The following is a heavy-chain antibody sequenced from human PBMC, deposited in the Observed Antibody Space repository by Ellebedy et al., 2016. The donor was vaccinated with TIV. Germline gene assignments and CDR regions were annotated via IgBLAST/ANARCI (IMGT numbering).Heavy chain of an antibody. J-gene: IGHJ4*02. CDR3: ARGHLLVWFGDVSRGHAYFDY. CDR2: INPNSGGT. D-gene: IGHD3-10*01. CDR1: GYTFTGYY. Sequence: ASVKVSCKASGYTFTGYYMHWVRQAPGQGLEWMGWINPNSGGTNYAQKFQDWVTMTRDTSISTGYMEMSRLRSDDTAVYYCARGHLLVWFGDVSRGHAYFDYWGQGTLVTVSS. V-gene: IGHV1-2*04.